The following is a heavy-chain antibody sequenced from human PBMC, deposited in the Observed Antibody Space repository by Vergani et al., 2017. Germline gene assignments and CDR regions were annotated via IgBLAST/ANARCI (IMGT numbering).Heavy chain of an antibody. CDR2: ITPFNGNT. D-gene: IGHD2-2*01. CDR3: ALAESSTSCINSVCITPETGSWFDP. J-gene: IGHJ5*02. V-gene: IGHV1-45*02. CDR1: GYTFTYRY. Sequence: QMQLVQSEAEVKKTGSSVKVSCKASGYTFTYRYLHWVRQAPGQALEWMGWITPFNGNTNYAQKFQDRVTITRDRSMSTAYMELSSLRSEDTAMYYCALAESSTSCINSVCITPETGSWFDPWGQGTLVTVSS.